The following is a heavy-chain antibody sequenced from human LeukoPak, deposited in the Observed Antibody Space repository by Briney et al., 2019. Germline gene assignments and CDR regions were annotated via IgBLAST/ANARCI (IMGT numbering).Heavy chain of an antibody. D-gene: IGHD5-24*01. CDR1: GFTFSDYS. V-gene: IGHV3-48*01. J-gene: IGHJ4*02. CDR3: ARDYKYAFDN. CDR2: IGIDSGNT. Sequence: GGSLRLSCATSGFTFSDYSMNWVRQAPGKGLEWISYIGIDSGNTNYADSVKGRFTISGDKAKNSLYLQMNSLRVEDTAVYYCARDYKYAFDNWGQGTLVTVSS.